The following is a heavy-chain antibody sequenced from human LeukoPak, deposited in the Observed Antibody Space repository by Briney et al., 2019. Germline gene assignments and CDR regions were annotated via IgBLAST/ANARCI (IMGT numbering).Heavy chain of an antibody. CDR3: VKAHDSDSSFAY. D-gene: IGHD3-22*01. Sequence: PGESLRLSCAASGFSFSANYMTWVRQAPGKGLEWVSLIYTSGSTFYADSVRGRFTISRDNSENTLYLDMNSLTAGDTAIYYCVKAHDSDSSFAYWGQGTLVTVSS. V-gene: IGHV3-53*01. CDR2: IYTSGST. CDR1: GFSFSANY. J-gene: IGHJ4*02.